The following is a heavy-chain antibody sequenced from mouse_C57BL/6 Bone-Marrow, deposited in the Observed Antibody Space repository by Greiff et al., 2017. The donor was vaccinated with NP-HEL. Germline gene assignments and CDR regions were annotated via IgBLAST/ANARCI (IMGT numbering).Heavy chain of an antibody. Sequence: VQLQQPGAELVKPGASVKLSCKASGYTFTSYWMHWVKQRPGRGLEWIGGIDPNSGGTKYNEKFKGKATLTVDKPSSTAYMQLSSLTSEDSAVYYCARSSSSKLPCAYWGQGTPLTVSS. CDR1: GYTFTSYW. V-gene: IGHV1-62-3*01. J-gene: IGHJ2*01. CDR2: IDPNSGGT. CDR3: ARSSSSKLPCAY. D-gene: IGHD2-5*01.